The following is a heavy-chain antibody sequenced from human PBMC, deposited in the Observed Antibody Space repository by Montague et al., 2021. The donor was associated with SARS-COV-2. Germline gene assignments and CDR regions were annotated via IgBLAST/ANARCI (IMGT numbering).Heavy chain of an antibody. J-gene: IGHJ4*02. CDR1: GFTFSSYD. Sequence: SLRLSCAASGFTFSSYDMHWVRQAPGKGLEWVAVISYDGSNKYYADSVKDRFTISRDNSKNTLYLQMNSLRAEDTAVYYCAKDVGLRNFFDYWGQGTLVTVSS. CDR3: AKDVGLRNFFDY. D-gene: IGHD1-26*01. V-gene: IGHV3-30*18. CDR2: ISYDGSNK.